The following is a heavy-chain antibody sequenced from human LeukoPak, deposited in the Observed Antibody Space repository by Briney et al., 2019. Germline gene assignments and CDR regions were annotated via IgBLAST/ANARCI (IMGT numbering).Heavy chain of an antibody. D-gene: IGHD1-26*01. CDR3: ARMYSGTYGGIDY. Sequence: PSETLSLTCTVSGGSISSYYWSWIRQPAGKGLEWIGLIYGSDSGRTNYNPSLKSRVSMSVDTSKKQFSLMLSSVTAADTAIYYCARMYSGTYGGIDYWGQGTLVTVSS. V-gene: IGHV4-4*07. J-gene: IGHJ4*02. CDR1: GGSISSYY. CDR2: IYGSDSGRT.